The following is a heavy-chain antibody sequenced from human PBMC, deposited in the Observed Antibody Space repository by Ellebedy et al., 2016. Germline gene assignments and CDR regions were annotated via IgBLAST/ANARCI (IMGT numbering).Heavy chain of an antibody. CDR3: ARRNCGGDCYGMDV. Sequence: SETLSLTCAVSGGSISSGGYSWSWIRQPPGKGLEWIGYIYHSGSTYYNPSLRSRVTISVDRSKNQFSLKLSSVTAAGTAVYYCARRNCGGDCYGMDVWGQGTTVTVSS. J-gene: IGHJ6*02. CDR1: GGSISSGGYS. V-gene: IGHV4-30-2*01. CDR2: IYHSGST. D-gene: IGHD2-21*01.